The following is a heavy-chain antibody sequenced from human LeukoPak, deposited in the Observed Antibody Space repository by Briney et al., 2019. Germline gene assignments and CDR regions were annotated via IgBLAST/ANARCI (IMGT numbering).Heavy chain of an antibody. CDR1: GGSFSGYY. CDR2: INHSGST. J-gene: IGHJ6*03. D-gene: IGHD6-6*01. CDR3: ARGLGIAARPFYYYYYMDV. Sequence: SETLSLTCAVYGGSFSGYYWSWIRQPPGKGLEWIGEINHSGSTNYNPSLKSRVTISVDTSKNQFSLKLGSVTAADTAVYYCARGLGIAARPFYYYYYMDVWGKGTTVTVSS. V-gene: IGHV4-34*01.